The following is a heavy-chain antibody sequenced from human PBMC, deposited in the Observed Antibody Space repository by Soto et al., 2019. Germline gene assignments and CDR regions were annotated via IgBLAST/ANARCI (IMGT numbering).Heavy chain of an antibody. V-gene: IGHV3-48*03. CDR1: GFTFSSYE. D-gene: IGHD6-13*01. J-gene: IGHJ4*02. CDR3: ASSGIAAAGVDY. Sequence: GGSLRLSCAASGFTFSSYEMNWVRQAPGKGLEWVSYISSSGSTIYYADSVKGRFTISRDNAKNSLYLQMNSLRAEDTAVYYCASSGIAAAGVDYWGQGTLVTVSS. CDR2: ISSSGSTI.